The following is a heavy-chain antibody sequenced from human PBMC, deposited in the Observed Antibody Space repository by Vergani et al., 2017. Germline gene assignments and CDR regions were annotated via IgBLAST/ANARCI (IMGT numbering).Heavy chain of an antibody. CDR3: AREVDCSSTICYRMGIYYYSYMDV. V-gene: IGHV3-21*01. CDR2: ISSSSSYI. CDR1: GFTFSSYS. D-gene: IGHD2-2*01. Sequence: VQLVESGGGVVQPGRSLRLSCAASGFTFSSYSMNWVRQAPGKGLEWVSSISSSSSYIYYADSVKGRFTISRDNAKNSLYLQMNSLRAEDTAVYYCAREVDCSSTICYRMGIYYYSYMDVWGKGTTVTVSS. J-gene: IGHJ6*03.